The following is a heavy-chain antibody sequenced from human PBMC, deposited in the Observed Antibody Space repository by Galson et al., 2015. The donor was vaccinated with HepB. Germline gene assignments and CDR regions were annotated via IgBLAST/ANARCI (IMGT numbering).Heavy chain of an antibody. Sequence: SVKVSCKASGGTFSSYAISWVRQAPGQGLEWMGGIIPIFGIANYAQKFQGRVTITADESTSTAYMELSSLRSEDTAVYYCARTLYDSIFGPGGIDYWGQGTLVTVSS. CDR2: IIPIFGIA. V-gene: IGHV1-69*13. CDR1: GGTFSSYA. J-gene: IGHJ4*02. D-gene: IGHD3-22*01. CDR3: ARTLYDSIFGPGGIDY.